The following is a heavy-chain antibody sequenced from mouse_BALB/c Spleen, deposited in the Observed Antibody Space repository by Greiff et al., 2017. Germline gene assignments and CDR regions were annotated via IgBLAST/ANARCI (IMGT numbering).Heavy chain of an antibody. CDR2: ISSGGSYT. V-gene: IGHV5-6-4*01. J-gene: IGHJ2*01. CDR3: TRDYYGSRTEYYFDY. CDR1: GFTFSSYT. D-gene: IGHD1-1*01. Sequence: DVMLVESGGGLVKPGGSLKLSCAASGFTFSSYTMSWVRQTPEKRLEWVATISSGGSYTYYPDSVKGRFTISRDNAKNTLYLQMSSLKSEDTAMYYCTRDYYGSRTEYYFDYWGQGTTLTVSS.